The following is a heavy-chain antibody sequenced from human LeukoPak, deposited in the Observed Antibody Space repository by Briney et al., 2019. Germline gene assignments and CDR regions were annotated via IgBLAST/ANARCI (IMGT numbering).Heavy chain of an antibody. CDR2: ISYDGSNK. J-gene: IGHJ4*02. CDR1: GFTFSSYG. V-gene: IGHV3-30*18. Sequence: PGGSLRLSCAASGFTFSSYGMHWVRQAPGKGLEWVAVISYDGSNKYYADSVKGRFTISRDNSKNTLYLQMNSLRAEDTAVYYCAKGDPPYFDYWGQGTLVTVSS. CDR3: AKGDPPYFDY.